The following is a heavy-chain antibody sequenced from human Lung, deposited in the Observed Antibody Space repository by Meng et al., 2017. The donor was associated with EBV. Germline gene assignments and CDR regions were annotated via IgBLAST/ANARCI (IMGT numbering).Heavy chain of an antibody. CDR2: TYYRSKYYN. CDR3: ARDWGDVRGGFDF. D-gene: IGHD3-10*02. CDR1: GDSVSSNSAA. Sequence: QVQLQQSGPGLVKPSPTLSLPCAISGDSVSSNSAAWNWIRQSPSRGLEWLGRTYYRSKYYNDYALSVKSRITINPDTSKNQFSLQLNSVTPEDTAIYYCARDWGDVRGGFDFWGQGTLVTVSS. V-gene: IGHV6-1*01. J-gene: IGHJ4*02.